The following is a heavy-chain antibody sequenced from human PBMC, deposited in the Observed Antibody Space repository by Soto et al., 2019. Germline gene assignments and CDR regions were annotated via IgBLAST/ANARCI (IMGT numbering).Heavy chain of an antibody. Sequence: GGSLRLSCAASGFTFSSYGMHWVRQAPGKGLEWVAVISYDGSNKYYADSVKGRFTISRDNSKNTLYLQMNSLRAEDTAVYYCAKGPTVDFWSGYYSPYFDYWGQGTLVTVSS. CDR3: AKGPTVDFWSGYYSPYFDY. CDR2: ISYDGSNK. D-gene: IGHD3-3*01. CDR1: GFTFSSYG. V-gene: IGHV3-30*18. J-gene: IGHJ4*02.